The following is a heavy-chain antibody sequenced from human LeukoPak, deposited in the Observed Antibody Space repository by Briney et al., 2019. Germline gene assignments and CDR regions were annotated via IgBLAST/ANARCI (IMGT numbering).Heavy chain of an antibody. V-gene: IGHV4-39*07. Sequence: SETLSLTCTVSGGSISSSSYYWGWIRQPPGKGLEWIGSIYYSGSTYYNPSLKSRVTISVDTSKNQFSLKLSSVTAADTAVYYCARGESSGWYYFNNWGQGILATVSS. CDR3: ARGESSGWYYFNN. CDR2: IYYSGST. D-gene: IGHD6-13*01. CDR1: GGSISSSSYY. J-gene: IGHJ4*02.